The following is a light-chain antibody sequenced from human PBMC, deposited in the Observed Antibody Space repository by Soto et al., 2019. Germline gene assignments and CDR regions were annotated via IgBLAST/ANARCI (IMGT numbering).Light chain of an antibody. CDR3: SSYTSSSTPYV. CDR2: EVS. Sequence: QSVLGQTASVSGSPGQSITISCTGTSNDVGGYNYVSWYQQHPGKAPKLMIYEVSNRPSGVSNRFSGSKSGNTASLTISGLQAEDEADYYCSSYTSSSTPYVFGTGTKVTVL. J-gene: IGLJ1*01. V-gene: IGLV2-14*01. CDR1: SNDVGGYNY.